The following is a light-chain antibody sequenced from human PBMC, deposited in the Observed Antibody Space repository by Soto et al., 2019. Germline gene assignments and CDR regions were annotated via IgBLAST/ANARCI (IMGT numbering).Light chain of an antibody. CDR1: QSVSSSY. CDR2: GAS. V-gene: IGKV3-20*01. CDR3: QQYGSSLFT. J-gene: IGKJ3*01. Sequence: EIVLTQSPGTLSLSPGERATLSCRASQSVSSSYLAWYQQKPGQAPRLLIYGASSRATGIPDRFSGSGSGTDFTLTISRLEPEDFAVYYCQQYGSSLFTFGTGNKVDIK.